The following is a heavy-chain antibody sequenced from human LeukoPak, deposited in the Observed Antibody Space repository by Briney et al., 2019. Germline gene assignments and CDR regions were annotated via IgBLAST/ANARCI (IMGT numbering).Heavy chain of an antibody. Sequence: GGSLRLSCAASGFTFSSYAMSWVRQAPGEGLEWVSAISGSGGSTYYADSVKGRFTISRDNSKNTLYLQMNSLRAEDTAVYYCAKGKPEMATMICEIDYWGQGTLVTVSS. CDR2: ISGSGGST. V-gene: IGHV3-23*01. CDR1: GFTFSSYA. J-gene: IGHJ4*02. CDR3: AKGKPEMATMICEIDY. D-gene: IGHD5-24*01.